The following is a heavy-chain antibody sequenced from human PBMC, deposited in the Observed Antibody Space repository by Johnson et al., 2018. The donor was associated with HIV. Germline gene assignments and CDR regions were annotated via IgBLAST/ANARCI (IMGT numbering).Heavy chain of an antibody. V-gene: IGHV3-53*01. J-gene: IGHJ3*01. D-gene: IGHD6-6*01. CDR2: ISSGGST. CDR1: GFTVSSNY. Sequence: VQLVESGGGLIQPGGSLRLSCAASGFTVSSNYMSCVRQAPGTRLEWVSVISSGGSTYYAASVKGRFTISRDNAKNSLYLQMNSLRAEDTAVYFCARVVPYAFDLWGQGTMVTVSS. CDR3: ARVVPYAFDL.